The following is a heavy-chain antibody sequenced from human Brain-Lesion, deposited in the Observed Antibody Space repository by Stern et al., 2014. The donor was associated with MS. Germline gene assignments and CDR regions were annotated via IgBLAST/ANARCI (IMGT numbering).Heavy chain of an antibody. Sequence: EVQLVASGGGLVQPGRSLGLSCAASGFTFGNYAMYWVRQGPGKGLEWVSGIGWNSGNIAYADSVKGRFTISRDTARNSLYLQMNSLRAEDTALYYCARGGYYNIRHGMDVWGQGTTVIVSS. CDR3: ARGGYYNIRHGMDV. CDR2: IGWNSGNI. V-gene: IGHV3-9*01. CDR1: GFTFGNYA. J-gene: IGHJ6*02. D-gene: IGHD3-9*01.